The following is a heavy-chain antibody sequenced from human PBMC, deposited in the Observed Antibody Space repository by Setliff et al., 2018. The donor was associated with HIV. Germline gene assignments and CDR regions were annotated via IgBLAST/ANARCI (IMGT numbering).Heavy chain of an antibody. CDR1: GGSIGSGYY. Sequence: ASETLSLTCTVSGGSIGSGYYWGWIRQPPGKGLEWIGSIYHSGSTYYNPSLKSRVTISVDTSKNQFSLKLSSVTAADTAVYYCARHLYGGYTGGFDYWGQGTLVTVSS. D-gene: IGHD5-12*01. CDR3: ARHLYGGYTGGFDY. J-gene: IGHJ4*02. V-gene: IGHV4-38-2*02. CDR2: IYHSGST.